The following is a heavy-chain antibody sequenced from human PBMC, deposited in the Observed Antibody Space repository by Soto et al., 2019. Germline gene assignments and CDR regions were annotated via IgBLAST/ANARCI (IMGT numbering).Heavy chain of an antibody. Sequence: GSLRLSCAASGFTFSSYSMNWVRQAPGKGLEWVSSISSSSSYIYYADSVKGRFTISRDNAKNSLYLQMNSLRAEDTAVYYCARASLDILTGYVDCWGQGTLVTVSS. D-gene: IGHD3-9*01. CDR3: ARASLDILTGYVDC. CDR1: GFTFSSYS. J-gene: IGHJ4*02. V-gene: IGHV3-21*01. CDR2: ISSSSSYI.